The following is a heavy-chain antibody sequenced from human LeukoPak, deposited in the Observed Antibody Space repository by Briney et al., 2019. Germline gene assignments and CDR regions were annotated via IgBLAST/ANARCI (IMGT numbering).Heavy chain of an antibody. CDR2: IYYSGST. CDR3: AKGAEDDAFDI. CDR1: GGSISSGDYY. J-gene: IGHJ3*02. V-gene: IGHV4-30-4*08. Sequence: SETLSLTCTVSGGSISSGDYYWSWIRQPPGKGLEWIGYIYYSGSTYYNPSLKSRVTISVDTSKNQFSLKLSSVTAADTAVYYCAKGAEDDAFDIWGQGTMVTVSS.